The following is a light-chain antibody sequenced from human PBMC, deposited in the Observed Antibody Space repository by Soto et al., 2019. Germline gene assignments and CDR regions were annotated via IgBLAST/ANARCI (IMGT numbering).Light chain of an antibody. CDR1: QSISSW. Sequence: DIQMTQSPSTLSASTCRASQSISSWLARYQQKPGKAPKLLIYKASSLESGVPSRFSGSGSGTEFTLTISSLQPDDFATYYCQQYNSYPSFGGGTKVEIK. V-gene: IGKV1-5*03. CDR3: QQYNSYPS. CDR2: KAS. J-gene: IGKJ4*01.